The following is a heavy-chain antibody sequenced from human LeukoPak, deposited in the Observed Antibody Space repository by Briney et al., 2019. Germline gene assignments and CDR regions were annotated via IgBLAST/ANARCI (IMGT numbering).Heavy chain of an antibody. J-gene: IGHJ4*02. V-gene: IGHV3-23*01. D-gene: IGHD5-12*01. CDR3: AKDDAWLRFLY. Sequence: GGSLRLSRAASGFTFSNHGMNWVRQAPGKGLEWVSGISGNDITYYADSVKGRFTISRDNSKNTLYLQMNSLRAEDTAIYYCAKDDAWLRFLYWGQGTLVTVSS. CDR2: ISGNDIT. CDR1: GFTFSNHG.